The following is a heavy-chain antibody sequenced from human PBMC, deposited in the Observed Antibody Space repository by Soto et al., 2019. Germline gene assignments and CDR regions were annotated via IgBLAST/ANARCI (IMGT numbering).Heavy chain of an antibody. Sequence: GGSLRLSCAASGFTFSSYAMSWVRQAPGKGLEWVSAISGSGGSTYYADSVKGRFTISIDNSKNTLYLQMNSLRAEDTAVYYCAKDPNYYYDSSGYYDYWGQGTLVTVSS. D-gene: IGHD3-22*01. V-gene: IGHV3-23*01. CDR1: GFTFSSYA. CDR2: ISGSGGST. CDR3: AKDPNYYYDSSGYYDY. J-gene: IGHJ4*02.